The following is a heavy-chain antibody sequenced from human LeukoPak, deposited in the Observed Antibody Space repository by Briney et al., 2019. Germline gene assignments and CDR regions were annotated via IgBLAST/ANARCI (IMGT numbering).Heavy chain of an antibody. Sequence: GGSLRLSCAASGFTFSSDWMIWVRQAPGKGLEWVANIKPDEGEKYYVDSVKGRFTISRDNAKNSLYLQMNSLRAEDTAVYYCARDLYRIVVVPHYFDYWGQGTLVTVSS. J-gene: IGHJ4*02. V-gene: IGHV3-7*01. CDR2: IKPDEGEK. CDR3: ARDLYRIVVVPHYFDY. CDR1: GFTFSSDW. D-gene: IGHD3-22*01.